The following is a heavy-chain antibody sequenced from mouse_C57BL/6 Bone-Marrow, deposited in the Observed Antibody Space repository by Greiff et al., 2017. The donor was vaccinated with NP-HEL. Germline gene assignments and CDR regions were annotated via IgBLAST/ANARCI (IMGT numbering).Heavy chain of an antibody. J-gene: IGHJ4*01. V-gene: IGHV7-3*01. Sequence: EVKVVESGGGLVQPGGSLSLSCAASGFTFTDYYMSWVRQPPGKALEWLGFIRNKANGYTTEYSASVKGRFTISRDNSQSILYLQMDALGAEDSATYYCAREGRPGIMDYWGQGTSVTVSS. CDR3: AREGRPGIMDY. D-gene: IGHD1-1*01. CDR2: IRNKANGYTT. CDR1: GFTFTDYY.